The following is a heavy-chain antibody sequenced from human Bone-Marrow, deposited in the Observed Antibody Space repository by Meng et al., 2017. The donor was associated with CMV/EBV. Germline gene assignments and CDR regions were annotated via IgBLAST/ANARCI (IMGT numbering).Heavy chain of an antibody. CDR2: INSDGSST. D-gene: IGHD3-10*01. Sequence: GESLKISCVASGFTFSSYWMHWVRQAPGKGLVWVSRINSDGSSTSYADSVKGRFTISRDNAKNTLFLQMNSLRAEDTAVYYCAKAYGSGSYYYYYGMDVWGQGTTVTVSS. CDR1: GFTFSSYW. J-gene: IGHJ6*02. V-gene: IGHV3-74*01. CDR3: AKAYGSGSYYYYYGMDV.